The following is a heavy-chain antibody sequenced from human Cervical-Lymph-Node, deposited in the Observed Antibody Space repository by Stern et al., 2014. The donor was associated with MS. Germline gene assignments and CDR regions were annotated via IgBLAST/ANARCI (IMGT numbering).Heavy chain of an antibody. J-gene: IGHJ4*02. CDR3: ARSWELAFDY. Sequence: EVQLVESGGGLVQPGGSLRLSCAASGFTFSNYWMHWVRQAPGKGLEWVSHINRDGSRTSYADSVKGRFTISGDNAKNTLYLQMNSLRAEDTAVYYCARSWELAFDYWGQGTLVTVSS. CDR2: INRDGSRT. V-gene: IGHV3-74*02. D-gene: IGHD1-26*01. CDR1: GFTFSNYW.